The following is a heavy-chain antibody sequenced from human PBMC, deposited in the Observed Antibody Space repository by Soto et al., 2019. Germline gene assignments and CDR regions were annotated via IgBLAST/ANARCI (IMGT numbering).Heavy chain of an antibody. CDR2: IIPIFGTA. Sequence: SVQVSCKASGGTFSSYAISWVRQAPGQGLEWMGGIIPIFGTANYAQKFQGRVTITADESTRTAYMELSSLRSEDTAVYYCARERGTYCGGDCRLDYWGQRTLVSVSS. V-gene: IGHV1-69*13. CDR1: GGTFSSYA. D-gene: IGHD2-21*02. J-gene: IGHJ4*02. CDR3: ARERGTYCGGDCRLDY.